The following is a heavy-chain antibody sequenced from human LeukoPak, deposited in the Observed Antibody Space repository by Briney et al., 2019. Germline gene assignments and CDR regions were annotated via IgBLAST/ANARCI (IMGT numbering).Heavy chain of an antibody. J-gene: IGHJ5*02. CDR1: GYTFTSYG. D-gene: IGHD3-22*01. CDR2: ISAYNGNT. V-gene: IGHV1-18*01. Sequence: ASVEVSCKASGYTFTSYGISWVRQAPGQGLEWMVWISAYNGNTNYAQKLQGRVTMTTDTSTSTAYMELRSLRSDDTAVYYCASTYDSSGYPNWFDPWGQGTLVTVSS. CDR3: ASTYDSSGYPNWFDP.